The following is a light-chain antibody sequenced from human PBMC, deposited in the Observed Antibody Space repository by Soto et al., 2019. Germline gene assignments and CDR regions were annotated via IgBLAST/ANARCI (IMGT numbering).Light chain of an antibody. Sequence: SYELTQPPSVSETPGKTATITCGGSDIGSKSVNWYQQKPGQAPVLIMFYDRVRPSGIPARFSGSNSGNTATLTISGVEVGDEADYYCQVWDTTSDPEGVFGGGIKLTVL. V-gene: IGLV3-21*04. CDR2: YDR. CDR1: DIGSKS. CDR3: QVWDTTSDPEGV. J-gene: IGLJ3*02.